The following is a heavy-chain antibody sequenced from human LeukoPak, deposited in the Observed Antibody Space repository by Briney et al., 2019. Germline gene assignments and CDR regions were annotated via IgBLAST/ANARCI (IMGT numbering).Heavy chain of an antibody. CDR1: GGSIGIYY. CDR2: IYNSGGT. V-gene: IGHV4-59*08. J-gene: IGHJ5*02. CDR3: ARQHYCSTTSCFASGFDP. Sequence: PSETLSLTCTVSGGSIGIYYWNWIRQPPGKGLEWIGYIYNSGGTVYNPPLKSRVTISVDKSKNQVSLKLSSVTAADTAVYYCARQHYCSTTSCFASGFDPWGQGTLVTVSS. D-gene: IGHD2-2*01.